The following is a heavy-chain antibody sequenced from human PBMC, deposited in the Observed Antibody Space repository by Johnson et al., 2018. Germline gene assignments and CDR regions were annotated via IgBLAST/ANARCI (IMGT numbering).Heavy chain of an antibody. V-gene: IGHV3-7*01. CDR3: ARDPITIFGKAFDI. D-gene: IGHD3-3*01. CDR2: IKQDGSEN. J-gene: IGHJ3*02. CDR1: GFTFSSYW. Sequence: VQLVQSGGGLVQPGGSLRLSCAASGFTFSSYWMSWVRQAPGKGLEWVANIKQDGSENYYVDSVKGRLPISRDNAKNSLYLQMNSLRDEDTAVYYCARDPITIFGKAFDIWGQGTMVTVSS.